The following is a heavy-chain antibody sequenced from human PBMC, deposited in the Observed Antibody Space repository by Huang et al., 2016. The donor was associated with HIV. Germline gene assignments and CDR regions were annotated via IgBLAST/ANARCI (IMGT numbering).Heavy chain of an antibody. CDR3: AHIGRLGNYYMDV. Sequence: QITLKESGPTVIKPTQTLTLTCSFSGFSLNHKGVGVGWIRQPPGKALEWLGLIYWDDDKRCTQSLKNRITSTKDTSKNQVVFTMTNLDPMDTGTYYCAHIGRLGNYYMDVWGNGTTVTVSS. CDR1: GFSLNHKGVG. V-gene: IGHV2-5*02. D-gene: IGHD7-27*01. CDR2: IYWDDDK. J-gene: IGHJ6*03.